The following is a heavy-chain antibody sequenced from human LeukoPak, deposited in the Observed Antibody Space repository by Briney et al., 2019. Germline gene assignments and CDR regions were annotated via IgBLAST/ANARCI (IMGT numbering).Heavy chain of an antibody. Sequence: PSETLSLTCTVSGGSISSYYWSWIRQPPGKGLEWIGYIYDSGSTNYNPSLKSRVTISVDTSKNQFSLKLSSVTAADTAVYYCARDLGATTYFDYWGQGTLVTVSS. CDR1: GGSISSYY. CDR2: IYDSGST. J-gene: IGHJ4*02. V-gene: IGHV4-59*01. CDR3: ARDLGATTYFDY. D-gene: IGHD5-12*01.